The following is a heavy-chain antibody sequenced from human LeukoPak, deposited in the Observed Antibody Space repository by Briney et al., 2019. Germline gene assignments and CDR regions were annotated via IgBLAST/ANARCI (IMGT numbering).Heavy chain of an antibody. CDR1: GGSISSYY. CDR2: IYYSGST. CDR3: ARGLLDSY. V-gene: IGHV4-59*12. J-gene: IGHJ4*02. D-gene: IGHD3-16*01. Sequence: PSETLSLTCTVSGGSISSYYWSWIRQPPGKGLEWIGYIYYSGSTNYNPSLKSRVTISVDTSKNQFSLNLSSVTAADTAVYYCARGLLDSYWGQGTLVTVSS.